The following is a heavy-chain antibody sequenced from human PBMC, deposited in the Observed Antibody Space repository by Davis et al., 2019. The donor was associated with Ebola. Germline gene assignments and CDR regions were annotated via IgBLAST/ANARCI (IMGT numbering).Heavy chain of an antibody. CDR3: ARGKVGGKNWLDP. CDR2: INPNDGRT. CDR1: GYTFTNYY. J-gene: IGHJ5*02. V-gene: IGHV1-46*01. D-gene: IGHD3-16*01. Sequence: AASVKVSCKASGYTFTNYYMHWVRQAPGQGLEWMGMINPNDGRTIYAQKFQGRVTMTRNTSINTAYMELSSLRSEDTAVYYCARGKVGGKNWLDPWGQGTLVTVSS.